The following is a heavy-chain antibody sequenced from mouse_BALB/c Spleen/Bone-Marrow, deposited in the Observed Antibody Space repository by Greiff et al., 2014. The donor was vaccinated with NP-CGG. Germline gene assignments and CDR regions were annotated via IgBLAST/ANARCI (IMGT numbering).Heavy chain of an antibody. CDR3: AREPSSGYSWFAY. Sequence: VQLQQSGAELVRPGSSVKISCKASGYTFRSYWMNWVKQRPGQGLEWIGQIYPGDGDTNYNGKFKGKVTLTADKSSSTAYMQLGSLTSEDSAVYFCAREPSSGYSWFAYWGQGTLVTVSA. CDR1: GYTFRSYW. D-gene: IGHD3-1*01. V-gene: IGHV1-80*01. J-gene: IGHJ3*01. CDR2: IYPGDGDT.